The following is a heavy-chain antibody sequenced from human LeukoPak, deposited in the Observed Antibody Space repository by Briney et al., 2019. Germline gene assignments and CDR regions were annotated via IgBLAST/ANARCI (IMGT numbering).Heavy chain of an antibody. J-gene: IGHJ4*02. Sequence: SETLSLTCAVYGGSFSGYYWSWIRQPPGKGLEWIGEINHSGSTNYNPSLKSRVTISVDTAKNQFSLKLSSVTAAGTAIYYCARRFDFWGQGTLVTVSS. CDR2: INHSGST. CDR1: GGSFSGYY. CDR3: ARRFDF. V-gene: IGHV4-34*01.